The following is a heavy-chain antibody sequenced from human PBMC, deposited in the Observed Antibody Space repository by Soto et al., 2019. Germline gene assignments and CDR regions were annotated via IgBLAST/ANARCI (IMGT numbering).Heavy chain of an antibody. CDR1: GYTFTSYA. J-gene: IGHJ6*02. V-gene: IGHV1-3*01. Sequence: QVQLVQSGAEVKKPGASVKVSCKASGYTFTSYAMHWVRQATVQRLEWMGWINAGNGNTKYAQKFQGRVTITRDTSASTAYMELSSLRSEDTAVYYCASSGDSSGYYHYYYYSGMDVWGQGPTVIVSS. CDR2: INAGNGNT. CDR3: ASSGDSSGYYHYYYYSGMDV. D-gene: IGHD3-22*01.